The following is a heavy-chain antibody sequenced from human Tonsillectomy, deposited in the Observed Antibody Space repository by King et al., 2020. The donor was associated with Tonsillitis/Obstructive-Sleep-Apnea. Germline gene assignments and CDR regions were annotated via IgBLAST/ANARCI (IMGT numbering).Heavy chain of an antibody. CDR2: IYPGDSDT. J-gene: IGHJ6*03. D-gene: IGHD3-3*01. CDR3: ARHNEAGENYDFWSGYETYYMDV. Sequence: VQLVESGAEVKKPGESLKISCKGSGYSFTSYWIGWVRQMPGKGLEWMGIIYPGDSDTRYSPSFQGQVTISADKSISTAYLQWSSLKASDTAMYYCARHNEAGENYDFWSGYETYYMDVWGKGTTVTVSS. V-gene: IGHV5-51*01. CDR1: GYSFTSYW.